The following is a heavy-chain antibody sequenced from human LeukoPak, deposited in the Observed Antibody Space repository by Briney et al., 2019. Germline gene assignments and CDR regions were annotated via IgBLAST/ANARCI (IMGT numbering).Heavy chain of an antibody. CDR3: ARENIVVVPAARVGSFDP. V-gene: IGHV4-4*07. Sequence: SETLSLTCTVSGGSISSYYWSWIRQPAGKGLEWIGRIYTSGSTSYNPSLKSRGITSVTTSKNQFYLTLSSVSAANAAVYYCARENIVVVPAARVGSFDPWGQRTLVTVSS. D-gene: IGHD2-2*01. J-gene: IGHJ5*02. CDR1: GGSISSYY. CDR2: IYTSGST.